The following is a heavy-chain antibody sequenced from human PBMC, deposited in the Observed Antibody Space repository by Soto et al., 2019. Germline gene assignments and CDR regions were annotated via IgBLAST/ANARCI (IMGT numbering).Heavy chain of an antibody. J-gene: IGHJ3*02. CDR2: MNPNSGNT. Sequence: QGLEWMGWMNPNSGNTGYAQKFQGRVTMTRNTSISTAYMELSSLRSEDTAVYYCASTTSVDTIFVFGTEGGAFDIWGQGTMVTVSS. D-gene: IGHD3-3*01. V-gene: IGHV1-8*01. CDR3: ASTTSVDTIFVFGTEGGAFDI.